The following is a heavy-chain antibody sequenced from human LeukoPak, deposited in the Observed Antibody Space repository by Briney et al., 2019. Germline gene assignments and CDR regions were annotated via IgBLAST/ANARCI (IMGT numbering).Heavy chain of an antibody. D-gene: IGHD4/OR15-4a*01. CDR2: IYYTGTT. Sequence: PSETLSLTCSVSGGSITSADDFWSWIRQPPGKGLEWIGYIYYTGTTTYNPSLSGRVNMSVDTSKNLLSLRLTSVTAADTAVYYCARLRGWTMWYFDLWGRGTLVTVSS. CDR3: ARLRGWTMWYFDL. J-gene: IGHJ2*01. V-gene: IGHV4-30-4*01. CDR1: GGSITSADDF.